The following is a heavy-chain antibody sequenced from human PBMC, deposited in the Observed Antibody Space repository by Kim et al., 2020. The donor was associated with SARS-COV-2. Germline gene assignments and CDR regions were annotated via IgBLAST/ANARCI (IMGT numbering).Heavy chain of an antibody. V-gene: IGHV3-21*01. J-gene: IGHJ4*02. Sequence: GGSLRLSCAASGFTFSSYSMNWVRQAPGKGLEWVSSISSSSSYIYSADSVQGRFTISRDNAKTSLYLQMNSLRAEDTAVYYCARDTGPTYGAMGYWGQGTLVTVS. CDR1: GFTFSSYS. D-gene: IGHD4-17*01. CDR2: ISSSSSYI. CDR3: ARDTGPTYGAMGY.